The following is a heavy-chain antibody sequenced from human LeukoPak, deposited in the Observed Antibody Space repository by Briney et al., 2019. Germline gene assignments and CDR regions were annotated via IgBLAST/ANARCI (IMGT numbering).Heavy chain of an antibody. CDR1: GFTFSSYD. CDR2: ISNGGTTI. J-gene: IGHJ5*02. D-gene: IGHD6-6*01. CDR3: ARGTEYSIQCSWFDQ. Sequence: PGGSLRLSCAASGFTFSSYDMIWVRQAPGKGLEWVAYISNGGTTIYYADSVKGRFTISRENAKNTLYLQMNNLRAEDTAVYYCARGTEYSIQCSWFDQLRQATLVTV. V-gene: IGHV3-48*03.